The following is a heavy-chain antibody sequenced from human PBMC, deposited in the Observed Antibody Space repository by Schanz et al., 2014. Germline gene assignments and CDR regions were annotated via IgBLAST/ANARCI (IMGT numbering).Heavy chain of an antibody. D-gene: IGHD2-8*02. CDR1: GFTFDKYA. V-gene: IGHV3-9*01. CDR3: AKSLESCPGGRCSRGYFDY. CDR2: ISWNSGTI. Sequence: EVQLVESGGGLVQPGKSLRLSCAASGFTFDKYAMHWVRQAPGKGLEWVSVISWNSGTIGYADSVKGRFIISRDNAKNSLYLQMNSLRAEDTALYYCAKSLESCPGGRCSRGYFDYWGQGTLVTVSS. J-gene: IGHJ4*02.